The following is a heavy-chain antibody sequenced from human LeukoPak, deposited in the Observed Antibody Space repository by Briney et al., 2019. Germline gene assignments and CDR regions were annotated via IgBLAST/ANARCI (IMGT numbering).Heavy chain of an antibody. V-gene: IGHV4-39*01. D-gene: IGHD3-10*01. Sequence: SETLSLTCTVSGGSISSSSYYWSWIRQPPGKGLDWIGSIHYSGSTYYNPSLKSRVTISVDTSKNQFSLKLSSVTAADTAVYYCASLSGSDRGEFDYWGQGTLVTVSS. CDR2: IHYSGST. CDR1: GGSISSSSYY. CDR3: ASLSGSDRGEFDY. J-gene: IGHJ4*02.